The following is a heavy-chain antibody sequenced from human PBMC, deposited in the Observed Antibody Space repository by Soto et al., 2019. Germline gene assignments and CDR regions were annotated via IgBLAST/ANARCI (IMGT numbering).Heavy chain of an antibody. CDR1: GGSITSSSHF. V-gene: IGHV4-39*01. CDR2: IYFTGNT. J-gene: IGHJ5*02. CDR3: AGQTFTIAAASYGRSNWFDT. D-gene: IGHD6-25*01. Sequence: SETLSLTCSASGGSITSSSHFWGWVRQPPGKGLEWIGTIYFTGNTYYTPSLKSRLTMSIDTSKNEFYLRLNSVTAADTAVYYCAGQTFTIAAASYGRSNWFDTWGPGTLVTVSS.